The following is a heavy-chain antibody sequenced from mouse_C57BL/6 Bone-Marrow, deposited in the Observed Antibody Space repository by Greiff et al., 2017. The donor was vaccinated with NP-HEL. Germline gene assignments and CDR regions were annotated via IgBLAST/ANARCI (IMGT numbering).Heavy chain of an antibody. V-gene: IGHV1-64*01. CDR2: IHPNSGST. CDR3: AQYDYDDYYAMDD. Sequence: QVQLQQPGAELVKPGASVKLSCKASGYTFTSYWMHWVKQRPGQGLEWIGMIHPNSGSTNYNEKFKSKATLTVDKSSSTAYMQLSSLTSEDSAVYYCAQYDYDDYYAMDDWGQGTSVTVSS. CDR1: GYTFTSYW. D-gene: IGHD2-4*01. J-gene: IGHJ4*01.